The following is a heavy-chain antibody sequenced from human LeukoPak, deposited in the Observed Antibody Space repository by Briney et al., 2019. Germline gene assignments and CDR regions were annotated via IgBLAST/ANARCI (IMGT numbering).Heavy chain of an antibody. D-gene: IGHD2-21*01. CDR2: ISGSGGST. Sequence: GGSLRLSCAASGFTFSSYAMSWVRQAPGKGLEWVSAISGSGGSTYYADSVKGRFTISRDNSKNTLYLQMNSLRAEDTAVYYCAKVQSYYFYYGMDVWGQGTTVTASS. CDR3: AKVQSYYFYYGMDV. CDR1: GFTFSSYA. J-gene: IGHJ6*02. V-gene: IGHV3-23*01.